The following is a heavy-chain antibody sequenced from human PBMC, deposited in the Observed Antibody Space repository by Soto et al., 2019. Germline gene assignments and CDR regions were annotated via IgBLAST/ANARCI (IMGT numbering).Heavy chain of an antibody. CDR3: AKDGQWFGDPQRTYYFDY. J-gene: IGHJ4*02. D-gene: IGHD3-10*01. CDR2: ISYAGSNK. V-gene: IGHV3-30*18. CDR1: GFTFSSYG. Sequence: GGSLRLSCAASGFTFSSYGMHWVRQAPGKGLEWVAVISYAGSNKYYADSVKGRFTISRDNSKNTLYLQMNSLRAEDTAVYYCAKDGQWFGDPQRTYYFDYWGQGTLVTVSS.